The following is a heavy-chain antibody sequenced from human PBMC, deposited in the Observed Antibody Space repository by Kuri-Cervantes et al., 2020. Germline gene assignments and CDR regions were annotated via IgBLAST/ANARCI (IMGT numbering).Heavy chain of an antibody. Sequence: SETLSLTCTVSGGSISSSSYYWGWIRQPPGKGLEWIGSIYYSGSTYYNPSLKSRVTISVDTSKKQFSLKLSSVTAADTAVYYCARGTHCSSSTNCQPPYNWLDPWGQGTLVTVSS. CDR3: ARGTHCSSSTNCQPPYNWLDP. V-gene: IGHV4-39*07. D-gene: IGHD2-2*01. J-gene: IGHJ5*02. CDR1: GGSISSSSYY. CDR2: IYYSGST.